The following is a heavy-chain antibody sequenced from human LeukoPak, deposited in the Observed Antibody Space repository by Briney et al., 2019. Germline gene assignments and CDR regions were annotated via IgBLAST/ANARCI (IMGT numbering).Heavy chain of an antibody. J-gene: IGHJ4*02. CDR2: ISPSSTYI. Sequence: GGSLRLSCAASGFTFSSYAMSWVRQAPGKGLGWVSSISPSSTYIYYADSLKGRITISRDNAKNSLYLQMNSLRAEDTAVYYCVRHRSASDYWGQGALVTVSS. V-gene: IGHV3-21*01. D-gene: IGHD3-10*01. CDR3: VRHRSASDY. CDR1: GFTFSSYA.